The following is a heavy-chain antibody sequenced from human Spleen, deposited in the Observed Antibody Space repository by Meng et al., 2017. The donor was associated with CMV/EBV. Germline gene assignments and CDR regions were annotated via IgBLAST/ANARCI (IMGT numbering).Heavy chain of an antibody. CDR3: ARGGTFDWNYEDY. J-gene: IGHJ4*02. V-gene: IGHV3-20*04. Sequence: GESLKIPCAASGFIFDDYGLSWVRQAPGKGLEWVSGINWNSGSTGYADSVKGRFTISRDIAKKSLYLQMKSLRAEDTALYYCARGGTFDWNYEDYWGQGTLVTVSS. CDR2: INWNSGST. D-gene: IGHD1-7*01. CDR1: GFIFDDYG.